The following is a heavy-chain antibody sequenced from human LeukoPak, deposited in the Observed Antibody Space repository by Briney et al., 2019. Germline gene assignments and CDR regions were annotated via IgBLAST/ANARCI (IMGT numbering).Heavy chain of an antibody. CDR2: IRYDGSNK. V-gene: IGHV3-30*02. J-gene: IGHJ3*02. CDR1: GFTFSSYG. Sequence: GGSLRLSCAASGFTFSSYGMHWVRQAPGKGLEWVAFIRYDGSNKYYADSVKGRFTISRDNSKNTLYLQMNSLRAEDTAVYYCARDSRQQPLDAFDIWGQGTMVTVSS. CDR3: ARDSRQQPLDAFDI. D-gene: IGHD6-13*01.